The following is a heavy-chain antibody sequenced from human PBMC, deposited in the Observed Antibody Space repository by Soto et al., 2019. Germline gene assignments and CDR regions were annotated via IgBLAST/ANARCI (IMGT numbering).Heavy chain of an antibody. CDR2: IYYSGST. Sequence: SETLSLTCTVSGGSISSYYWSWIRQPPGKGLEWIGYIYYSGSTNYNPSLKSRVTISVDTSKNQFSLKLSSVTAADTAVYYCARLYCSGGSCPDSIADYWGQGTLVTVSS. CDR3: ARLYCSGGSCPDSIADY. V-gene: IGHV4-59*01. D-gene: IGHD2-15*01. CDR1: GGSISSYY. J-gene: IGHJ4*02.